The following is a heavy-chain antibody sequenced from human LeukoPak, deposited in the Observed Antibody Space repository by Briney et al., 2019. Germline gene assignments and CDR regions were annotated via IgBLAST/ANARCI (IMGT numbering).Heavy chain of an antibody. J-gene: IGHJ4*02. CDR3: ARLYLPATRFDY. V-gene: IGHV3-43*01. CDR1: GFPFDDFT. CDR2: ISWDGGTA. Sequence: GGSLRLSCAASGFPFDDFTMHWVRQVPGKGLEWVCLISWDGGTAYYTDSVKGRFTISRDNAKNSLYLQMNSLRAEDTAVYYCARLYLPATRFDYWGQGTLVTVSS. D-gene: IGHD5-24*01.